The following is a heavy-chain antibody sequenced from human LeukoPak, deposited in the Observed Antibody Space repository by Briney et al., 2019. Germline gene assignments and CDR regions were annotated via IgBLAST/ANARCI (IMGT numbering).Heavy chain of an antibody. CDR1: GGSISSSSYY. CDR3: ARWVEMATITNPDAFDI. D-gene: IGHD5-24*01. Sequence: SETLSLTCTVSGGSISSSSYYWGWIRQPPGKGLEWIGSIYYSGSTYYNPSLKSRVTISVDTSKNQFSLKLSSVTAADTAVYYCARWVEMATITNPDAFDIWGQGTMVTVSS. CDR2: IYYSGST. V-gene: IGHV4-39*07. J-gene: IGHJ3*02.